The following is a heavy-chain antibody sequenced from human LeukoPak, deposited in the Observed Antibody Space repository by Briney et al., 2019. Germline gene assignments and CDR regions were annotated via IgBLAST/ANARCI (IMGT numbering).Heavy chain of an antibody. CDR1: GFTFSSFA. CDR3: TKVLGMVDPFDY. CDR2: VSETGDST. D-gene: IGHD2-8*01. J-gene: IGHJ4*02. V-gene: IGHV3-23*01. Sequence: GGSLRLSCTASGFTFSSFAMAWVRQAPGKGLEWVSAVSETGDSTYYADSVKGRFTISRDNSKDTLYLQVNSLRAEDTALYYCTKVLGMVDPFDYWGQGTLVTVPS.